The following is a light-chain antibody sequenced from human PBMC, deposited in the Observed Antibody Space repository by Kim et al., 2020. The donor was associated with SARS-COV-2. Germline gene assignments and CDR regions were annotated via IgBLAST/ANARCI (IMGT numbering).Light chain of an antibody. J-gene: IGLJ2*01. Sequence: VAWGQKVRIKCQGDSLRSYYATWYQQKPGQAPIVVIYGKNNRPSGIPDRFSGSSSGNTASLTITGTQAGDEADYYCNSRDSNDNVVFCGGTQLTVL. CDR3: NSRDSNDNVV. CDR2: GKN. CDR1: SLRSYY. V-gene: IGLV3-19*01.